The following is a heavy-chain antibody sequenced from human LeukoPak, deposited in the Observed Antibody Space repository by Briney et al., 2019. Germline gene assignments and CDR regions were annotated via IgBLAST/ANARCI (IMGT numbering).Heavy chain of an antibody. V-gene: IGHV4-39*02. CDR3: ARELWGVADY. Sequence: SETLSLTCIVSGDSISSSTYYWAWIRQPPGKGLEWIGSISHTGTTYYKPSPKSQVTISVDASKSQFSLRLNSVTAADTAVYFGARELWGVADYWRQGTLLTVSS. CDR1: GDSISSSTYY. D-gene: IGHD3-10*01. CDR2: ISHTGTT. J-gene: IGHJ4*02.